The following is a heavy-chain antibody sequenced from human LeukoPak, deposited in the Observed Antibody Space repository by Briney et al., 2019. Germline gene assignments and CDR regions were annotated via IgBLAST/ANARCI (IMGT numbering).Heavy chain of an antibody. CDR1: GGSISNYY. CDR2: IYYSGST. Sequence: SETLSLTCTVSGGSISNYYWSWIRQPPGKGLEWIGYIYYSGSTNYNPSLESRVTISVDTSKNQFSLKLTSVTAADTAVYYCARGDTVTTFSYHYYMDVWGKGTTVTVSS. D-gene: IGHD4-17*01. CDR3: ARGDTVTTFSYHYYMDV. J-gene: IGHJ6*03. V-gene: IGHV4-59*01.